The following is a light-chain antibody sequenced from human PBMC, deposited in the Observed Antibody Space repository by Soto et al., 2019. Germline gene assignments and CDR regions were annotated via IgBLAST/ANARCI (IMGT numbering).Light chain of an antibody. V-gene: IGKV3-11*01. CDR1: QSVSSY. CDR2: DAS. CDR3: QQRGNWPLT. Sequence: EIVLTQSPATLSLSPGERATLSCRASQSVSSYLAWYQQKPGQAPRLLIYDASNRATGIPARFSGSGSGTDFALTINSLAPEDFAVYYCQQRGNWPLTFGGGTKVEIK. J-gene: IGKJ4*01.